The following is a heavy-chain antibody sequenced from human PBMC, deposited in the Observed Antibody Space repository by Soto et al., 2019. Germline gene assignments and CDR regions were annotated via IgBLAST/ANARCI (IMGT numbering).Heavy chain of an antibody. CDR2: IWYDGSNK. V-gene: IGHV3-33*01. J-gene: IGHJ4*02. CDR3: AIVPYCGDYVNDFDY. Sequence: QVQLVESGGGVVQPGRSLRLSCAASGFTFSSYGMHWVRQAPGKGLECVAVIWYDGSNKYYADSVKGRFTISRDNSKNTRYLQMNSLRAEDTVVYYCAIVPYCGDYVNDFDYLVQGTLVTVSS. D-gene: IGHD4-17*01. CDR1: GFTFSSYG.